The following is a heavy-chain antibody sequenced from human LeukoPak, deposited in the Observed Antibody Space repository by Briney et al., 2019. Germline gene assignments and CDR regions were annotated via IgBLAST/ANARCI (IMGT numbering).Heavy chain of an antibody. J-gene: IGHJ4*02. CDR1: GFTFSSYE. Sequence: GGSLRLSCAASGFTFSSYEMNWVRQAPGKGLEWVSYISSSGSTIYYADSMKGRFTISRDNARNSLYLQMNSLRAEDTAVYYCARSGYCSSTSCYEGNFDYWGQGTLVTVSS. D-gene: IGHD2-2*01. CDR2: ISSSGSTI. V-gene: IGHV3-48*03. CDR3: ARSGYCSSTSCYEGNFDY.